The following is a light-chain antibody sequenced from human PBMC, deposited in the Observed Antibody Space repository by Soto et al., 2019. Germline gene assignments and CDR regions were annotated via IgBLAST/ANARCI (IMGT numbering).Light chain of an antibody. CDR3: KQREGILIT. Sequence: IQMTQSPSTLSASERDRITITCRASESTDSNLNWYQQKPGKAPRLLILVAPSLQRGVPSRFSGSRSGTDFTLTISSLQPEDFATYYCKQREGILITLGQGTRLEIK. J-gene: IGKJ5*01. CDR2: VAP. V-gene: IGKV1-39*01. CDR1: ESTDSN.